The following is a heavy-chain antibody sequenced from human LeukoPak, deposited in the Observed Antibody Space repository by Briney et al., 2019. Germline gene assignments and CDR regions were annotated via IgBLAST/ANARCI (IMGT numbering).Heavy chain of an antibody. V-gene: IGHV3-23*01. D-gene: IGHD2-21*02. CDR1: GFTFSAYA. CDR2: ISGVDGTT. CDR3: AKTASGVTDSYFDY. Sequence: PGGSLRLSCAASGFTFSAYAMSWVRQAPGKGLEWVSAISGVDGTTYYADSVKGRFTISRENSMNTLYLQMNSLRAEDTAAYYCAKTASGVTDSYFDYWGQGTLVTVSS. J-gene: IGHJ4*02.